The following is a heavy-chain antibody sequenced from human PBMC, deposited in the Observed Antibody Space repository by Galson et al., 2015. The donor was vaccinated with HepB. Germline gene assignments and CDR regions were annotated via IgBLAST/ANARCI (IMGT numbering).Heavy chain of an antibody. J-gene: IGHJ5*02. V-gene: IGHV4-39*01. CDR3: ARLGFLGFFDSLPTWFDP. Sequence: ETLSLTCTVSGVSISNNNFYWGRIRQPPGKGLECIGNIYYSGNTYYNPSLKSRVTMSVDTSKNQFSLRLTSVTAADTPVYYCARLGFLGFFDSLPTWFDPWGQGTLVTVSS. D-gene: IGHD3-3*01. CDR1: GVSISNNNFY. CDR2: IYYSGNT.